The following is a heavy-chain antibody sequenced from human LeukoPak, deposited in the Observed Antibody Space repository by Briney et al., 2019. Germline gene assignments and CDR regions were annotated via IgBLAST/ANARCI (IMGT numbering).Heavy chain of an antibody. D-gene: IGHD2-2*01. CDR1: GLTFSNHG. J-gene: IGHJ4*02. CDR2: IWYDGSNK. V-gene: IGHV3-33*01. Sequence: PGGSLRLSCAASGLTFSNHGMHWVRQAPGKGLEWVAVIWYDGSNKYYADSVKGRFSISRDNTNNMLYLQMNSLRAEDTAVYYCARDRVGYCSSNSCFTIDNWGQGTLVTVSS. CDR3: ARDRVGYCSSNSCFTIDN.